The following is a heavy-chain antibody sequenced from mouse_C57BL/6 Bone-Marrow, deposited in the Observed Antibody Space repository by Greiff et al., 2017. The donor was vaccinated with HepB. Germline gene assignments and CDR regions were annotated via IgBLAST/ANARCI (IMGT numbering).Heavy chain of an antibody. V-gene: IGHV5-4*03. CDR1: GFTFSSYA. J-gene: IGHJ4*01. D-gene: IGHD1-1*01. CDR3: ARDYYGSSPYYAMDY. Sequence: EVKLMESGGGLVKPGVSLKLSCAASGFTFSSYAMSWVRQTPEKRLEWVATISDGGSYTYYPDNVKGRFTISRDNAKNNLYLQMSHLKSEDTAMYYCARDYYGSSPYYAMDYWGQGTSVTVSS. CDR2: ISDGGSYT.